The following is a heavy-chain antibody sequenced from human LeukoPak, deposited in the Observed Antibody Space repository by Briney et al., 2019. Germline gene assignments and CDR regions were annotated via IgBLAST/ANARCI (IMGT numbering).Heavy chain of an antibody. CDR1: GGTFSSYA. D-gene: IGHD6-13*01. J-gene: IGHJ5*02. CDR3: VSAGERTYNWFDP. Sequence: GSSAKVSCKASGGTFSSYAISWVRQAPGQGLEWMGRIIPILGIANYAQKFQGRVTITADKSTSTAYMELSSLRSEDTAVYYCVSAGERTYNWFDPWGQGTLVTVSS. CDR2: IIPILGIA. V-gene: IGHV1-69*04.